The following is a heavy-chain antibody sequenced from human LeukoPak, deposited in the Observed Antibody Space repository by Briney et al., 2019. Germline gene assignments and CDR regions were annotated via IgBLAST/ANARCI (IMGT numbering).Heavy chain of an antibody. CDR3: AAELNLLLNY. J-gene: IGHJ4*02. Sequence: ASVKVSCKASGYTFTSYDINWVRQATGQGLEWMGWMNPNSGNTGYAQKFHERVTITRDMSTSTAYMELRSLRSEDTAVYYCAAELNLLLNYWGQGTLVTVSA. D-gene: IGHD3-22*01. CDR1: GYTFTSYD. V-gene: IGHV1-8*01. CDR2: MNPNSGNT.